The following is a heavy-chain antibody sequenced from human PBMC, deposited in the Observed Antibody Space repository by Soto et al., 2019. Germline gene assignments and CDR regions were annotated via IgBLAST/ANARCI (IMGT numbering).Heavy chain of an antibody. Sequence: EVQLVESGGGLVQPGGSLRLSCAASGFTVSSNYMSWVRQAPGKGLEWVSVIYSGGSTYYADSVKGRFTISRDNYKNTLYLQMNSLRAEDTAVYYCARVGIRAAAGTGIDYWGQGTLVTVSS. V-gene: IGHV3-66*01. CDR2: IYSGGST. CDR3: ARVGIRAAAGTGIDY. J-gene: IGHJ4*02. CDR1: GFTVSSNY. D-gene: IGHD6-13*01.